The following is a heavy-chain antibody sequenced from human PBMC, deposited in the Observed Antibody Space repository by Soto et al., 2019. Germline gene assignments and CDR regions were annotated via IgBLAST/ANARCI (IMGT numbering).Heavy chain of an antibody. CDR3: VRGTNEWRGMDY. CDR2: ICMNGAAT. CDR1: GFTFRIHC. V-gene: IGHV3-74*01. Sequence: LRLSCAASGFTFRIHCMHWVRQGPGKGLVWVSRICMNGAATAYADSVRGRFTISRDDAEDTLSLQMNSLRDEDTAVYYCVRGTNEWRGMDYWGQGTLVTVSS. J-gene: IGHJ4*02. D-gene: IGHD1-1*01.